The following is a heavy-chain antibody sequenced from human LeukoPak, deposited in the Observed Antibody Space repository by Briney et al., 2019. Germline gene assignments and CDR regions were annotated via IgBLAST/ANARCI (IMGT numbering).Heavy chain of an antibody. D-gene: IGHD3-10*01. CDR2: FIDMGGST. CDR1: GFPLTNYA. Sequence: GGSLRPSCAPSGFPLTNYAMSWVRQLPGKGLEWVSTFIDMGGSTYYADSVKGRFTISRDNSKNTLYLQMNSLRAEDTAIHYCAKVPYSDYGSGRPPFMDVWGQGTTVAVSS. J-gene: IGHJ6*02. V-gene: IGHV3-23*01. CDR3: AKVPYSDYGSGRPPFMDV.